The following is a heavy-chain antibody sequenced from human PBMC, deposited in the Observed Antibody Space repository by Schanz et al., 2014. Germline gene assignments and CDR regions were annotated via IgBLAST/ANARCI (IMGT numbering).Heavy chain of an antibody. J-gene: IGHJ5*02. Sequence: VQLVESGGGLVQPGGSLRLSCAASGFTFGNFFMSWVRQAPGKGLDWVAFIRFDASHKYYADSVKGRFTISRDNSKNTLYLQMDTLRVEDTAMFYCARDMTIAPAWGQGTLVTVSS. V-gene: IGHV3-30*02. CDR3: ARDMTIAPA. D-gene: IGHD6-13*01. CDR1: GFTFGNFF. CDR2: IRFDASHK.